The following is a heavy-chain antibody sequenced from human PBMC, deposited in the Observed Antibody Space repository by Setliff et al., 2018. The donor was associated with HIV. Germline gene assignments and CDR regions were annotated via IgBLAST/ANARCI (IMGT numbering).Heavy chain of an antibody. CDR1: GYTFSDYF. V-gene: IGHV1-2*02. D-gene: IGHD3-22*01. CDR2: ISPNNGDT. Sequence: ASVKVSCKASGYTFSDYFMHWVRQAPGQGLEWMGWISPNNGDTTIPQRFQGRVTMTRDTSINTAYMELNSLRSDDTAVYYFTRGDSSGYFEYWGHGTLVTVSS. CDR3: TRGDSSGYFEY. J-gene: IGHJ4*01.